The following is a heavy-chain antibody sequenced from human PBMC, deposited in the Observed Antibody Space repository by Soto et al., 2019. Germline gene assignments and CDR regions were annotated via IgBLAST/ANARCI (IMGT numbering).Heavy chain of an antibody. Sequence: QVQLVESGGGVVQPGRSLRLSCAASGFNLSSYGMHWVRQAPGKGLEWVATIWYDGNTKYYVDTVKGRFTISRDDSKNTLSLLMNSLRADDTAVYYCARHNLVHGRIAFDFWGQFSMFTFSS. J-gene: IGHJ3*01. CDR2: IWYDGNTK. V-gene: IGHV3-33*01. CDR1: GFNLSSYG. D-gene: IGHD1-1*01. CDR3: ARHNLVHGRIAFDF.